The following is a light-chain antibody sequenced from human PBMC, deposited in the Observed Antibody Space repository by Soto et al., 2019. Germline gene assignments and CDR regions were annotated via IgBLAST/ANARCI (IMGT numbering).Light chain of an antibody. CDR3: QQYDSSPWT. CDR1: QSVSSSN. J-gene: IGKJ1*01. Sequence: DIVLTQSPGTLSLSPGEGATLSCRASQSVSSSNLAWYQQKPGQAPRLLIYGASSRATGIPDRFSGSGSGTDFTLTIIRLEPGDFAVYYCQQYDSSPWTFGQGTKVDIK. CDR2: GAS. V-gene: IGKV3-20*01.